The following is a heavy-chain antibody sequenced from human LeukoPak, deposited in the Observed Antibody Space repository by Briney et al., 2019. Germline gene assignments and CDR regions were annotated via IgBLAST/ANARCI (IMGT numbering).Heavy chain of an antibody. CDR3: ASRAAAGGHDY. CDR1: GGTFSSYA. V-gene: IGHV1-69*05. Sequence: SVKVSCKASGGTFSSYAISWVRQAPGQELEWMGGIIPIFGTANYAQKFQGRVTITTDESTSTAYMELSSLRSEDTAVYYCASRAAAGGHDYWGQGTLVTVSS. D-gene: IGHD6-13*01. CDR2: IIPIFGTA. J-gene: IGHJ4*02.